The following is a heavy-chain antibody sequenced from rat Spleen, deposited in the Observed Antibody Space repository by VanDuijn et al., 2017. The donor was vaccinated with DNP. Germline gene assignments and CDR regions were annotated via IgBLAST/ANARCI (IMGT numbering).Heavy chain of an antibody. V-gene: IGHV5S10*01. J-gene: IGHJ4*01. CDR1: GFTFSDSA. CDR3: VTHGSIATISTGAMDV. CDR2: IIYDGSHT. D-gene: IGHD1-2*01. Sequence: EVHLVESGGGVVQPGNSLKLSCVASGFTFSDSAMAWVRQSPKKGLEWVATIIYDGSHTFYRDSVQGRFTISRDNPKTTLYLQMDSLRSDDTATYHCVTHGSIATISTGAMDVWGQGTSVTVSS.